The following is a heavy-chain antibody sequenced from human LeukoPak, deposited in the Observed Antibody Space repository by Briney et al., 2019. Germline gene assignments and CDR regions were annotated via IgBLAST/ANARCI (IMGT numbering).Heavy chain of an antibody. CDR3: ARRSGSYYYFDF. CDR1: GYSSTSYW. Sequence: GESLKISCKVSGYSSTSYWIGWVRQMPGKGLEWMGIIYPGDSDTIYSPSFEGQVTISVDRSITTTYLQWSSLKASDTAMYYCARRSGSYYYFDFCGQGTLVTVSS. J-gene: IGHJ4*02. V-gene: IGHV5-51*01. CDR2: IYPGDSDT. D-gene: IGHD1-26*01.